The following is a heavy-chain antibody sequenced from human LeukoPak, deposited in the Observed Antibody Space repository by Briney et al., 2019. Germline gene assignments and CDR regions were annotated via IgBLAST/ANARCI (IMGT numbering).Heavy chain of an antibody. D-gene: IGHD3-3*01. J-gene: IGHJ6*03. V-gene: IGHV1-69*13. CDR2: IIPIFGTA. CDR3: ARVIMGYYYMDV. CDR1: GGTFSSYA. Sequence: ASVKVSCKASGGTFSSYAISWVRQAPGQGLEWMGGIIPIFGTANYAQKFQGRVTITADESTSTAYMELSSLRSEDTAVYYCARVIMGYYYMDVWGKGTTVTISS.